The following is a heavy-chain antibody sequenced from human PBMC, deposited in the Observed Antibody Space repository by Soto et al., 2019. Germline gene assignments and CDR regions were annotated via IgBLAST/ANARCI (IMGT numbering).Heavy chain of an antibody. V-gene: IGHV3-33*01. CDR3: ARDPSGDTAMVDDY. Sequence: GGSLRLSCAASGFTFSSYGMHWVRQAPGKGLEWVAVIWYDGSNKYYADSVKGRFTISRDNSKNTLYLQMNSLRAEDTAVYYCARDPSGDTAMVDDYWGQGTLVTVSS. D-gene: IGHD5-18*01. CDR1: GFTFSSYG. CDR2: IWYDGSNK. J-gene: IGHJ4*02.